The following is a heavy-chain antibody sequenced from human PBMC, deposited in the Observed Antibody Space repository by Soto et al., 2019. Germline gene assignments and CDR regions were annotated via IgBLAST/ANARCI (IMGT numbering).Heavy chain of an antibody. J-gene: IGHJ4*02. CDR3: ARGQAAAGTLDY. V-gene: IGHV4-34*01. CDR2: INHSGST. D-gene: IGHD6-13*01. Sequence: QVQLQQWGAGLLKPSETLSLTCAVYGGSFSGYYWSWIRQPPGKGLEWIGEINHSGSTNYNPSLKSRVTISVDTSKNQFSLKLSSVTAADTAVYYGARGQAAAGTLDYWGQGTLVTVSS. CDR1: GGSFSGYY.